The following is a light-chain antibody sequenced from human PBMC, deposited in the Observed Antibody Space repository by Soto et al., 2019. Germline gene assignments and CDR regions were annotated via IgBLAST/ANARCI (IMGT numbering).Light chain of an antibody. CDR2: LGS. CDR1: QSLLHSDGYNY. J-gene: IGKJ4*01. Sequence: DVVMTQSPLSLPVTPGEPASISCRSSQSLLHSDGYNYLDWFLQRPGQSPQVLIYLGSNRAPGVTDRFSGRGSGTDFTLKISRVEAEDVGVYYGMQALQTPLTFGGGTKVEIK. V-gene: IGKV2-28*01. CDR3: MQALQTPLT.